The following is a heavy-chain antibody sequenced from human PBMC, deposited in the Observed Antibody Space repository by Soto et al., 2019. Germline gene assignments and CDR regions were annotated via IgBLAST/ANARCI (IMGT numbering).Heavy chain of an antibody. Sequence: QEQLQQWGAGLLKPSETLSLTCAVYGGSFSGYYWSWIRQPPGKGLEWIGEINHSGSTNYNPSLKSRVTISVDTSKNQFSLKLSSVTAADTAVYYCAREGCSSTSCYGFDYWGQGTLVTVSS. V-gene: IGHV4-34*01. J-gene: IGHJ4*02. CDR1: GGSFSGYY. D-gene: IGHD2-2*01. CDR3: AREGCSSTSCYGFDY. CDR2: INHSGST.